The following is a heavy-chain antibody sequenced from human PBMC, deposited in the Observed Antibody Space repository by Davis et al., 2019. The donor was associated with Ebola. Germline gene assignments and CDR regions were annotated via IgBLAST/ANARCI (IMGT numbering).Heavy chain of an antibody. CDR3: AKDYYDSTFDY. D-gene: IGHD3-22*01. Sequence: GESLKISCAASGFTFSSYAMSWVRQAPGKGLEWVSAISGSGGSTYYADSVKGRFTISRDNSKNTLYLQMNSLRAEDTAVYYCAKDYYDSTFDYWGQGTLVTVSS. CDR1: GFTFSSYA. CDR2: ISGSGGST. V-gene: IGHV3-23*01. J-gene: IGHJ4*02.